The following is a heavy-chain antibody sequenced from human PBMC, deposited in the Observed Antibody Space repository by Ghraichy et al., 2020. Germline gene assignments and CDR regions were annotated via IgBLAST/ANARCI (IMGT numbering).Heavy chain of an antibody. J-gene: IGHJ5*02. CDR3: AKGGILEWFSGWFDP. D-gene: IGHD3-3*01. CDR1: GFTFADYA. V-gene: IGHV3-9*01. CDR2: ISWNSGSI. Sequence: LSLTCAASGFTFADYAMPWVRQAPGKGLEWVSGISWNSGSIGYADSVKGRFTISSDHAKKSLYLQMNSLRAEDTALYYCAKGGILEWFSGWFDPWGQGTLVTAAS.